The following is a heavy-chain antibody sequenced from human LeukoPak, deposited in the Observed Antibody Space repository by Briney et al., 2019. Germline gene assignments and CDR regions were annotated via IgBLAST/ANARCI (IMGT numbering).Heavy chain of an antibody. CDR3: AKGLDYSLDY. J-gene: IGHJ4*02. D-gene: IGHD4-11*01. V-gene: IGHV3-30*02. CDR1: GFTFSRYG. CDR2: IRYDGTEQ. Sequence: GSLRLSCAASGFTFSRYGTHWVRQAPGKGLEWVAFIRYDGTEQYYVDSVKGRFTISRDNSKNTLYLQMNSLRVEDTAVYYCAKGLDYSLDYWGQGTLVTVSS.